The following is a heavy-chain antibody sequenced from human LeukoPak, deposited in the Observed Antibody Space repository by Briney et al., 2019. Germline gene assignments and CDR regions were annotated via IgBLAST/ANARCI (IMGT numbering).Heavy chain of an antibody. Sequence: GGSLRLSCTASGFTFSTYWMSWVRQTPEKGLEWVANIKEDGSEEVYVDSVKGRFTISRDNAKSSLYLRMNSLRTEDTAVYYCARDPYSRSWSYGMDVWGQGTTVTVSS. CDR1: GFTFSTYW. D-gene: IGHD6-13*01. CDR2: IKEDGSEE. J-gene: IGHJ6*02. V-gene: IGHV3-7*05. CDR3: ARDPYSRSWSYGMDV.